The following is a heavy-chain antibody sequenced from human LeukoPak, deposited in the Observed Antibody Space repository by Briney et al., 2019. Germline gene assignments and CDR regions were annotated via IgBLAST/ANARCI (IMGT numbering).Heavy chain of an antibody. CDR1: GGSISSYY. J-gene: IGHJ4*02. D-gene: IGHD6-19*01. CDR3: ARVFSSGWYVDY. CDR2: IYYSGST. Sequence: SETLSHTCTVSGGSISSYYWSWIRQPPGKGLEWIGYIYYSGSTNYNPSLKSRVTISVDTSKNQFSLKLSSVTAADTAVYYCARVFSSGWYVDYWGQGTLVTVSS. V-gene: IGHV4-59*01.